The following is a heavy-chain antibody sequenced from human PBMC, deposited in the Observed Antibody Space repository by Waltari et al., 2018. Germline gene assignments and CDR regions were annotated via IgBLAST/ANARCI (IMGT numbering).Heavy chain of an antibody. Sequence: QEHLVESGGGLVKPGGSLRLSCEASGFSFGDFYMSWIRQAPGKGLDWFSYIGTSGYPSSYADSVRGRFTISRDNAKNSLFLQMNSLRAEDTAVYYCARDLRESRTHHSYYYGMDVWGQGTSVTVSS. J-gene: IGHJ6*02. CDR1: GFSFGDFY. CDR2: IGTSGYPS. D-gene: IGHD3-16*01. V-gene: IGHV3-11*01. CDR3: ARDLRESRTHHSYYYGMDV.